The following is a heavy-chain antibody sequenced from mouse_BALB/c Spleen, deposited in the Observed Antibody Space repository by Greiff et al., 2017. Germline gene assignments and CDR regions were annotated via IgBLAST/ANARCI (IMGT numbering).Heavy chain of an antibody. D-gene: IGHD1-1*01. V-gene: IGHV1-15*01. CDR3: TRPYYYGSSYAMDY. CDR2: IDPETGGT. CDR1: GYTFTDYE. Sequence: QVQLQQSGAELVRPGASVTLSCKASGYTFTDYEMHWVKQTPVHGLEWIGAIDPETGGTAYNQKFKGKATLTADKSSSTAYMELRSLTSEDSAVYYCTRPYYYGSSYAMDYWGQGTSVTVSS. J-gene: IGHJ4*01.